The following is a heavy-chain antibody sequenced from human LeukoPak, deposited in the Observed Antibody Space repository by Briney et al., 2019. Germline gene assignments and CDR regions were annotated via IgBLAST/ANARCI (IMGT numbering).Heavy chain of an antibody. V-gene: IGHV3-11*01. Sequence: GGSLRLSCAASGFTFSDYYMSWTRQAPGKGLEWVSYISSSGSTIYYADSVKGRFTISRDNAKNSLYLQMNSLRAEDTAVYYCARVATPGAFDIWGQGTMVTVSS. J-gene: IGHJ3*02. CDR2: ISSSGSTI. CDR1: GFTFSDYY. CDR3: ARVATPGAFDI. D-gene: IGHD5-12*01.